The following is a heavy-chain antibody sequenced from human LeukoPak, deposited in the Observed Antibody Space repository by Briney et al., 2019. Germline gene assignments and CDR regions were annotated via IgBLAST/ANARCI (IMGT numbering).Heavy chain of an antibody. CDR2: INSGGST. Sequence: GGSLRLSCAASGFTSSANYMSWVRQPPGKGLEWVSVINSGGSTNYAHSVKGRFNISRDNSKNTLYLQMSSLRADDTAVYYCARDLFHWGQGTLVTVSS. V-gene: IGHV3-53*01. CDR1: GFTSSANY. D-gene: IGHD2-21*01. J-gene: IGHJ4*02. CDR3: ARDLFH.